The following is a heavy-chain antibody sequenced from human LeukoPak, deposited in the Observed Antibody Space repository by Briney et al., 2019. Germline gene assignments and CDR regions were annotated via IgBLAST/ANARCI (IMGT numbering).Heavy chain of an antibody. Sequence: GGSLRLSCAASGFTFSSYAMSWVRQAPGKGLEWVSTISDIGGSTSYADSVKGRFTISRDNSKNTLYLQMSSLRAEDTAVYYCAKHWGYSFLSFDRWGRGTLVIVSS. CDR2: ISDIGGST. J-gene: IGHJ2*01. CDR1: GFTFSSYA. D-gene: IGHD7-27*01. V-gene: IGHV3-23*01. CDR3: AKHWGYSFLSFDR.